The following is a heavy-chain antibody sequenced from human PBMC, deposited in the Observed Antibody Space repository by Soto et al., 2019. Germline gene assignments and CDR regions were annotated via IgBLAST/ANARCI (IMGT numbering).Heavy chain of an antibody. CDR3: SRDRGSGSYRLLSWFDP. CDR2: ISAYNGNT. V-gene: IGHV1-18*01. D-gene: IGHD3-10*01. J-gene: IGHJ5*02. Sequence: QVQLVQSGAEVKKPGASVKVSCKASGYTFTSYGITWVRQAPGQGLEWMGWISAYNGNTNYAQKLQGRVTMTTDTSTSTAYMGLRSLRSDDTAVYYCSRDRGSGSYRLLSWFDPWGQGTLVTVSS. CDR1: GYTFTSYG.